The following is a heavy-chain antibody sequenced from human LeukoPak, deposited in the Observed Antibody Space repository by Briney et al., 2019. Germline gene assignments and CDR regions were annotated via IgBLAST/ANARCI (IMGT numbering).Heavy chain of an antibody. V-gene: IGHV3-11*04. CDR3: ARDKNYYDSSGYPNYFDY. CDR1: GLTVSSNC. D-gene: IGHD3-22*01. Sequence: GGSLRLSCAASGLTVSSNCMSWVRQAPGKGLEWVSYISSSGSTIYYADSVKSRFTISRDNAKNSLYLQMNSLRAEDTAVYYCARDKNYYDSSGYPNYFDYWGQGTLVTVSS. CDR2: ISSSGSTI. J-gene: IGHJ4*02.